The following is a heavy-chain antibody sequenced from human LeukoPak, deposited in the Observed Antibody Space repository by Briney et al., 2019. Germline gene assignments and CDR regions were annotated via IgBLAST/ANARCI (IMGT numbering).Heavy chain of an antibody. J-gene: IGHJ6*03. Sequence: PGGSLRLSCAASGFTFDDYGMSWVRQAPGKGLEWVSGINWNGGSTGYADSVKGRFTISRDNAKNSLHLQMNSLRAEDTALYYCARGPAYYYYMDVWGKGTTVTVSS. V-gene: IGHV3-20*04. CDR3: ARGPAYYYYMDV. CDR1: GFTFDDYG. CDR2: INWNGGST.